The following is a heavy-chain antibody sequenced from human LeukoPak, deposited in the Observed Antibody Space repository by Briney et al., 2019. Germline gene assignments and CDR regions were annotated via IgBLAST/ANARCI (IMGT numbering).Heavy chain of an antibody. J-gene: IGHJ4*02. Sequence: SETLSLTCTVSGDSISSYYWSWIRQPPGKGLEWIGYIYYSGSTNYNPSLKSRVTISVDTSKNQFSLKLSSVTAADTAVYYCARDLYSHNLDAEYWGQGTLVTVSS. CDR3: ARDLYSHNLDAEY. CDR1: GDSISSYY. D-gene: IGHD5-18*01. CDR2: IYYSGST. V-gene: IGHV4-59*01.